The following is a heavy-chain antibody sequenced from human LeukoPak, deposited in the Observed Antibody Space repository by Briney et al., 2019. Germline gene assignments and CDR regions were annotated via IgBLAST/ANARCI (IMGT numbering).Heavy chain of an antibody. D-gene: IGHD5-24*01. CDR2: ISSSSSYI. CDR3: ARVPLQNDYGDE. J-gene: IGHJ4*02. V-gene: IGHV3-21*01. CDR1: GFTFSSYS. Sequence: GGSLRLSCAASGFTFSSYSMNWVRQAPGKGLEWVSSISSSSSYIYYADSVKGRFTISRDNAKNSLYLQMNSLRAEDTAVYYCARVPLQNDYGDEWGPGTLVTVSS.